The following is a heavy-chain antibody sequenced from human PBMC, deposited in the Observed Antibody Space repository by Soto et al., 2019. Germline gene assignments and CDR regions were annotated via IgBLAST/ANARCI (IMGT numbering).Heavy chain of an antibody. V-gene: IGHV1-69*13. Sequence: SVKVSCKASGGTFSSYAISWVRQAPGQGLEWMGGIIPIFGTANYAQKFQGRVTITADESTSTAYMELSSLRSEDTAVYYCARATGTAMVNYHYLMDVWGQGTTVTVSS. D-gene: IGHD5-18*01. CDR1: GGTFSSYA. J-gene: IGHJ6*02. CDR2: IIPIFGTA. CDR3: ARATGTAMVNYHYLMDV.